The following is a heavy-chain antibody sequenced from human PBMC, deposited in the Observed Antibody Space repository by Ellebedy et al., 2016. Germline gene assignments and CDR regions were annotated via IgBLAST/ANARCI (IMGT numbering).Heavy chain of an antibody. CDR2: INHSGST. V-gene: IGHV4-34*01. D-gene: IGHD5-24*01. CDR3: AGDPIEMATPIFDY. Sequence: SETLSLTCAVYGGSFSGYYWSWIRQPPGKGLEWIGEINHSGSTNYNPSLKSRVTISVDTSKNQFSLKLSSVTAADTAVYYCAGDPIEMATPIFDYWGQGTLVTVSS. CDR1: GGSFSGYY. J-gene: IGHJ4*02.